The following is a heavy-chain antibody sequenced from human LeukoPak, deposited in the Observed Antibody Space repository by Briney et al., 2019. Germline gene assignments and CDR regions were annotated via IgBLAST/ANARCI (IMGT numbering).Heavy chain of an antibody. V-gene: IGHV3-30*01. D-gene: IGHD3-16*01. CDR2: ISYDGSNK. CDR1: GFTFSSYA. CDR3: ARGAGPGYYYYYMDV. J-gene: IGHJ6*03. Sequence: GRSLRLSCAASGFTFSSYAMHWVRQAPGKGLEWVAVISYDGSNKYYADSVKGRFTIPRDNSKNTLYLQMNSLRAEDTAVYYCARGAGPGYYYYYMDVWGKGTTVTVSS.